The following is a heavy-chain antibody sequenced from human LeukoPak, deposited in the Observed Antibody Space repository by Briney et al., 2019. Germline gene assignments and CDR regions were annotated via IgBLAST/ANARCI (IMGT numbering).Heavy chain of an antibody. Sequence: SETLSLTCAVSGGSISSNSYYWGWIRQPRGKGLEWIGSIYYSGSTYYKSSLKSRVTISVDTSKTHFSLKLSSVTAADTAVYYCARVLHYYDSSGLGYWGQGTLVTVSS. CDR2: IYYSGST. D-gene: IGHD3-22*01. V-gene: IGHV4-39*02. CDR3: ARVLHYYDSSGLGY. J-gene: IGHJ4*02. CDR1: GGSISSNSYY.